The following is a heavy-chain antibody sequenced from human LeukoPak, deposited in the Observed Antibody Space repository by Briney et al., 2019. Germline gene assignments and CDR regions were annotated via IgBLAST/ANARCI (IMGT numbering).Heavy chain of an antibody. Sequence: PGGSLRLSCAASGFTFSSYSMNWVRQAPGKGLEWVSSISSSSSSSYIYYADSVKGRFTISRDNAKNSLYLQMNSLRAEDTAVYYCARESGYSYGEDYYFDYWGQGTLVTVSS. CDR1: GFTFSSYS. V-gene: IGHV3-21*01. D-gene: IGHD5-18*01. J-gene: IGHJ4*02. CDR2: ISSSSSSSYI. CDR3: ARESGYSYGEDYYFDY.